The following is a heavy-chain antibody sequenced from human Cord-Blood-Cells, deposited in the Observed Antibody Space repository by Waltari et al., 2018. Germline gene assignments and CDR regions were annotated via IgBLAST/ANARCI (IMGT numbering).Heavy chain of an antibody. V-gene: IGHV3-23*04. D-gene: IGHD3-10*01. CDR1: GFTFSSYA. CDR2: ISGSGGST. CDR3: AKGEGSGSYYYYYYYMDV. J-gene: IGHJ6*03. Sequence: EVQLVESGGGLVQPGGSLRLSCAASGFTFSSYAMSWVRQAPGKGLEWVSAISGSGGSTYYADSVKGRFTITSDNTKNTLYLQMNSLRAEDTAVYYCAKGEGSGSYYYYYYYMDVWGKGTTVTVSS.